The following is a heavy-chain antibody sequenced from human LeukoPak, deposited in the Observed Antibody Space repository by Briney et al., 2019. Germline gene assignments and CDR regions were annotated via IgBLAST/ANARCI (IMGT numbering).Heavy chain of an antibody. J-gene: IGHJ4*02. Sequence: GGSLRLSCAASGFTFSSYAMSWVRQAPGKGLEWVSAISGSGGSTYYADSVKGRFTISRDNSKNTLYLQMNSLRAEDTAVYYWAKAWGSRVTNGFDYWGQGTLVTVSS. CDR2: ISGSGGST. CDR1: GFTFSSYA. D-gene: IGHD4-17*01. V-gene: IGHV3-23*01. CDR3: AKAWGSRVTNGFDY.